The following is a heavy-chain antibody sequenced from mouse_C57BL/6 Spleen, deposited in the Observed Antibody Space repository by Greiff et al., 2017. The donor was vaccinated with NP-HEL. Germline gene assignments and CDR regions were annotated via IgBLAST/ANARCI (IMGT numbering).Heavy chain of an antibody. CDR2: ISSGSSTI. CDR1: GFTFSDYG. J-gene: IGHJ4*01. Sequence: EVQVVESGGGLVKPGGSLKLSCAASGFTFSDYGMHWVRQAPEKGLEWVAYISSGSSTIYYADTVKGRFTISRDNAKNTLFLQMNRLRSEDTAMYYCAIYDYDEGYAMDYWCQGTSVTVSS. D-gene: IGHD2-4*01. V-gene: IGHV5-17*01. CDR3: AIYDYDEGYAMDY.